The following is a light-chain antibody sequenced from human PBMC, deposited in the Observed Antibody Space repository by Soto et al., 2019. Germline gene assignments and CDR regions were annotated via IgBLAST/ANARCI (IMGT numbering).Light chain of an antibody. CDR3: QQYGSSTGIT. Sequence: EIVLTQSPGTLSLSPGERATLSCRASQSVSSSYLAWYQQKPGQAPRLLIYGASSRATGIPDRFSGSGSGTDSTLTISRLEPEDFAVYYCQQYGSSTGITFGQGTRLEIK. V-gene: IGKV3-20*01. CDR2: GAS. CDR1: QSVSSSY. J-gene: IGKJ5*01.